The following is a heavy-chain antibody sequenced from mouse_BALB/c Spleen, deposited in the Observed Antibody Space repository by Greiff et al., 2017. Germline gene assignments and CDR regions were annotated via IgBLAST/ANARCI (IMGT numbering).Heavy chain of an antibody. Sequence: VQLKESGPGLVKPSQSLSLTCSVTGYSITSGYYWNWIRQFPGNKLEWMGYISYDGSNNYNPSLKNLISITRDTSKNQFFLKLNSVTTEDTATYYCARIDGNYAMDYWGQGTSVTVSS. CDR3: ARIDGNYAMDY. V-gene: IGHV3-6*02. CDR1: GYSITSGYY. D-gene: IGHD1-1*01. CDR2: ISYDGSN. J-gene: IGHJ4*01.